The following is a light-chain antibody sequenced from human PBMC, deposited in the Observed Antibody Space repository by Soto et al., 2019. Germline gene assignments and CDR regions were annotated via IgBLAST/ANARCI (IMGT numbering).Light chain of an antibody. Sequence: DIQMTQSPCSLSASVGDRVTITCRASQGISNYLAWYQQEPGKVPKLLIYAASTLQSGVPSRFSGSGSGTDFTLTISSLQPEDVATYYCQNYNSAPTFGQGTKLEIK. CDR2: AAS. J-gene: IGKJ2*01. CDR3: QNYNSAPT. V-gene: IGKV1-27*01. CDR1: QGISNY.